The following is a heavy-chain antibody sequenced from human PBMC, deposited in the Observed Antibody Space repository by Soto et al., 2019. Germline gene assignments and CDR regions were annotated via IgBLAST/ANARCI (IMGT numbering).Heavy chain of an antibody. CDR2: IYVTGAV. CDR1: GAALNSGNYY. J-gene: IGHJ5*02. D-gene: IGHD2-21*01. CDR3: ARLRIATNHYKWFHP. V-gene: IGHV4-31*03. Sequence: KTSETLSLTCSVSGAALNSGNYYWSWIRQVPGKGLEWTGHIYVTGAVDYNPSLRDRITISQDTSERQFSLNLRLVTAADTAVYYCARLRIATNHYKWFHPCGPGTLLTLST.